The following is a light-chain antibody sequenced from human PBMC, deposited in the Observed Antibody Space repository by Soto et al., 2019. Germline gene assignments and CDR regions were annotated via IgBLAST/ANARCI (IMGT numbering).Light chain of an antibody. CDR2: GAS. V-gene: IGKV3-20*01. CDR1: QSVSTNF. CDR3: QQYGRTSWT. Sequence: EIVLTQSPGTLSLSPGEGATLSCRASQSVSTNFFAWYQQEPGQAPRLLIYGASTRATSIPDRFSGSGSGTDFTLTISRLEPEDFAVYYCQQYGRTSWTFGQGTKVDIK. J-gene: IGKJ1*01.